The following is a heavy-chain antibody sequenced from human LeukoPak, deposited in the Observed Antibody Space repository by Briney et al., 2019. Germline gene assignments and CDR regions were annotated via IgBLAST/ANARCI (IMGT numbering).Heavy chain of an antibody. CDR2: MYYSGST. V-gene: IGHV4-59*08. Sequence: SETLSLTCTVSGGSISSYYWSWTRQPPGKGLEWIGYMYYSGSTNYNPPLRSRVTISVDTSKNQFSLKLSSVTAADTAVYYCARNLGSGWYYDYWGQGTLVTVSS. CDR3: ARNLGSGWYYDY. D-gene: IGHD6-19*01. CDR1: GGSISSYY. J-gene: IGHJ4*02.